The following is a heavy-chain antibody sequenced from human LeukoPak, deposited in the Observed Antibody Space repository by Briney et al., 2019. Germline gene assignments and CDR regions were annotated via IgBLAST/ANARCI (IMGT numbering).Heavy chain of an antibody. Sequence: LSLTCTVSGGSISSGDYYWSWIRQAPGKGLEWVSFISSHGQTIYYGDSVKGRFTISRDNAKNSLYLQMNSLRAEDTAVYYCARDGPHYYDSSRYYYGMDVWGQGTTVTVSS. CDR1: GGSISSGDYY. CDR3: ARDGPHYYDSSRYYYGMDV. J-gene: IGHJ6*02. D-gene: IGHD3-22*01. CDR2: ISSHGQTI. V-gene: IGHV3-11*01.